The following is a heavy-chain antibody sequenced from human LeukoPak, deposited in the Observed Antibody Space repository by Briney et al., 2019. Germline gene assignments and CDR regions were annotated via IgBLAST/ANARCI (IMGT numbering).Heavy chain of an antibody. CDR1: GFTFSDSW. V-gene: IGHV3-7*01. CDR2: VSPDGSAK. D-gene: IGHD3-16*01. J-gene: IGHJ6*02. Sequence: GGSLRLSCAASGFTFSDSWMSWVRQAPGKGLEWVANVSPDGSAKDYVDSVKGRFTISRDNAGNSLYLQMSSLRAEDTAVYYCATYTHWVAGDVWGQGTTVTVSS. CDR3: ATYTHWVAGDV.